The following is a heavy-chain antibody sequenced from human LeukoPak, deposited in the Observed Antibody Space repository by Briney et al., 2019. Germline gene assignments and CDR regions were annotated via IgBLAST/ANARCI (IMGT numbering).Heavy chain of an antibody. D-gene: IGHD6-13*01. V-gene: IGHV4-34*01. CDR1: GGSFSDYY. J-gene: IGHJ5*02. Sequence: PSETLSLTCAVYGGSFSDYYWSWIRQPPGKGLEWIGEINHSGSTNYNPSLKSRVTISVDTSKNQFSLKLSSVTAADTAVYYCARGSSSSWYWFDPWGQGTLVTVSS. CDR2: INHSGST. CDR3: ARGSSSSWYWFDP.